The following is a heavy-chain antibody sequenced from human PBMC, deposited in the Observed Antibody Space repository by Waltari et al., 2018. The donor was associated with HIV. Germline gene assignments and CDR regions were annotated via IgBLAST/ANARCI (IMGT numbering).Heavy chain of an antibody. Sequence: QVQLVQSGAEVEKPGASVKVACTACGYTFPRYAITWVRQAPGQGLKWMGWISAFSGNTKYAREVQGRATMTTDTSTNTAYMELESLTSDDTAIFYCARTTIFGVDTYYFDYWGQGTLVTVSS. CDR2: ISAFSGNT. CDR1: GYTFPRYA. CDR3: ARTTIFGVDTYYFDY. V-gene: IGHV1-18*01. D-gene: IGHD3-3*01. J-gene: IGHJ4*02.